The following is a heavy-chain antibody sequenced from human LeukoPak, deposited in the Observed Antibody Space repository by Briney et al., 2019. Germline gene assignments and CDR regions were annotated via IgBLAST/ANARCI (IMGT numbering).Heavy chain of an antibody. CDR1: GGSFSGYY. V-gene: IGHV4-34*01. J-gene: IGHJ6*02. CDR3: ARVGAARYYYYYGMDV. D-gene: IGHD6-6*01. CDR2: INHSGST. Sequence: PSETLSLTCAVYGGSFSGYYWSWIRQPPGKRLEWIGEINHSGSTNYNPSLKSRVTISVDTSKNQFSLELSSVTAADTAVYYCARVGAARYYYYYGMDVWGQGTTVTVSS.